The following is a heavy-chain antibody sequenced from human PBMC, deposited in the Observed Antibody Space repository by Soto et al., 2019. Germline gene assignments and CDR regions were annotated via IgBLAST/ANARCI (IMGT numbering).Heavy chain of an antibody. CDR1: GFTFSSYA. Sequence: GGSLRLSCAASGFTFSSYAMSWVRQAPGKGLEWVSFISGSGGSTYYADSVKGRFTISRDNSKNTLYLQMNSLRAEDTAVYYCAKPPKTYDHILDFDYWGQGTLVTSPQ. CDR2: ISGSGGST. CDR3: AKPPKTYDHILDFDY. V-gene: IGHV3-23*01. D-gene: IGHD3-9*01. J-gene: IGHJ4*02.